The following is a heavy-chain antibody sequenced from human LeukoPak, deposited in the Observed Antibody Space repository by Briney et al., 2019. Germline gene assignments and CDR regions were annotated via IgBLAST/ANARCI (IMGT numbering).Heavy chain of an antibody. V-gene: IGHV4-61*08. CDR1: GGSISSGDYY. J-gene: IGHJ3*02. CDR2: INYSGSI. CDR3: ARVSPRAIDI. Sequence: KTSQTLSLTCTVSGGSISSGDYYWSWIRQPPGKGLEWIGYINYSGSINYNPSLKSRVIISVDTTKNQISLKLNSVTAADTAVFYCARVSPRAIDIWGQGTMVTVSS.